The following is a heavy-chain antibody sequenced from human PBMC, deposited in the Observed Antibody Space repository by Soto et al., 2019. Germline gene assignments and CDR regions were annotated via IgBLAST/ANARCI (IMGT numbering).Heavy chain of an antibody. CDR3: ARGFKLRRLRYFDWLGDAFDI. CDR1: GGTFSSYA. J-gene: IGHJ3*02. CDR2: IIPIFGTA. D-gene: IGHD3-9*01. V-gene: IGHV1-69*13. Sequence: SVKVSCKASGGTFSSYAISWVRQAPGQGLEWMGGIIPIFGTANYAQKFQGRVTITADESTSTAYMELSSLRSEDTAVYYCARGFKLRRLRYFDWLGDAFDIWGQGTMVTVSS.